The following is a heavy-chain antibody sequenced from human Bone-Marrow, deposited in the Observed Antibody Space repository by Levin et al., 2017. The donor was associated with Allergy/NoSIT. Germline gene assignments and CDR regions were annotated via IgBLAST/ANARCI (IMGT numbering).Heavy chain of an antibody. Sequence: GESLKISCAASGFTFSLHAMSWVRQAPGKGLEWVSSISPTGASTYYADSVKGRFTISRDSSKTTLYLQMNSLRAEDTAVYYCAKDPRFCSSPNCSYDMDVWGQGTTVTVPS. CDR1: GFTFSLHA. CDR3: AKDPRFCSSPNCSYDMDV. CDR2: ISPTGAST. D-gene: IGHD3-3*01. J-gene: IGHJ6*02. V-gene: IGHV3-23*01.